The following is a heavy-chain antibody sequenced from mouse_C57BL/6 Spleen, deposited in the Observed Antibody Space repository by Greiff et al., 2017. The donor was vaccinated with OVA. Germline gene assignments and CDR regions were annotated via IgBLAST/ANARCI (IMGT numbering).Heavy chain of an antibody. V-gene: IGHV1-69*01. D-gene: IGHD2-5*01. CDR3: ARLSYSKAY. CDR1: GYTFTSYW. J-gene: IGHJ3*01. CDR2: IDPSDSYT. Sequence: VQLQQPGAELVMPGASVKLSCKASGYTFTSYWMHWVKQRPGQGLEWIGEIDPSDSYTNYNQKFKGKSTLTVDKSSSTAYMQLSSLTSEDSAVYYCARLSYSKAYWGQGTLVTVSA.